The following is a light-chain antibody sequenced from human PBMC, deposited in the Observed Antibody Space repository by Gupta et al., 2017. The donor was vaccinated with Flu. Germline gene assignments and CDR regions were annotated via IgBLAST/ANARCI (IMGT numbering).Light chain of an antibody. CDR1: QDIRRW. J-gene: IGKJ4*01. CDR3: QQAYSFPLT. V-gene: IGKV1D-12*01. Sequence: DIHMTQSPSSVSASVGDRVTITCRASQDIRRWLAWYQQKPGKAPNLLIFAASSLQSGVPSRFSGSGSGTDFTLTINSLQPEDFAIYYCQQAYSFPLTFGGGTRVEI. CDR2: AAS.